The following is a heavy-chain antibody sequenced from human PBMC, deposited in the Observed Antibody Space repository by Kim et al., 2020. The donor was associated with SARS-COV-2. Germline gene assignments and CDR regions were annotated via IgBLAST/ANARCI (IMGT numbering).Heavy chain of an antibody. Sequence: GGSLRLSCAASGFTFNSYWMSWVRQAPGKGLQWVANIQQDGSEKYYVDSVKGRFTISRDNAKNSVYLQMNTLRAEDTAVYYCARPVGYYDSSGYLYWGQGTLVTVSS. CDR1: GFTFNSYW. D-gene: IGHD3-22*01. V-gene: IGHV3-7*01. CDR3: ARPVGYYDSSGYLY. J-gene: IGHJ4*02. CDR2: IQQDGSEK.